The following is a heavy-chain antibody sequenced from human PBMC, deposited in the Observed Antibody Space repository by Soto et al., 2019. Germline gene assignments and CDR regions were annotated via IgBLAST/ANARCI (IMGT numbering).Heavy chain of an antibody. V-gene: IGHV1-3*04. CDR2: INTGSGNT. CDR3: ARGGYSGYQWDY. J-gene: IGHJ4*02. D-gene: IGHD5-12*01. CDR1: GYTFTSYA. Sequence: QVQLVQSGAEVKKPGASVKVSCKASGYTFTSYAIHWVRQAPGQSLEWMGWINTGSGNTKYSQKLQGRVTITGDTSASTAYMEVSSLRSGDTALYYCARGGYSGYQWDYWGQGTLVTVSS.